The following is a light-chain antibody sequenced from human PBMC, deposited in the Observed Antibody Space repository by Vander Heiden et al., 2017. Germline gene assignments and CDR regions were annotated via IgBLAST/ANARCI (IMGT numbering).Light chain of an antibody. CDR1: KLGDKY. CDR3: QAWDSSTVG. Sequence: SYELTQPPSVSVSPGQTASITCSGDKLGDKYACWYQQKPGQSPVLVIYQDSKRPSGIPERFSGSNSGNTATLTISGTQAVDEADDYSQAWDSSTVGCGGGTKL. CDR2: QDS. V-gene: IGLV3-1*01. J-gene: IGLJ2*01.